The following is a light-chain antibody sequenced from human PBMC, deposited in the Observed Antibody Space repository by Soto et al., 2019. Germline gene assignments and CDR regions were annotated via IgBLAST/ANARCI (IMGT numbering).Light chain of an antibody. CDR1: QDIDTW. V-gene: IGKV1-12*01. CDR3: QQYNNWPWT. J-gene: IGKJ1*01. Sequence: DILMTQSPPSVSASVGDRVTITCRASQDIDTWLAWYQQKPGRGPKLLIHTASTLHSGVPSRFSGRKSGTDFTLTISSLQPEDFAVYICQQYNNWPWTFGQGTKVDIK. CDR2: TAS.